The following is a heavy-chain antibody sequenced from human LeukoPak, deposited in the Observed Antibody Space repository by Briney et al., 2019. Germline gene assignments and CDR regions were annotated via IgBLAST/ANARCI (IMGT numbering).Heavy chain of an antibody. D-gene: IGHD3-22*01. V-gene: IGHV3-23*01. J-gene: IGHJ4*02. CDR3: ARDRPNYYGSDGHYYRRDGDY. Sequence: GGSLRLSCAASGFTFSSYSMNWVRQAPGKGLEWVSSITSRGESTWYVDSVKGRFTITRDNSENTLYLQMHSLRAEDTAVYYCARDRPNYYGSDGHYYRRDGDYWGRGTLVSVSS. CDR2: ITSRGEST. CDR1: GFTFSSYS.